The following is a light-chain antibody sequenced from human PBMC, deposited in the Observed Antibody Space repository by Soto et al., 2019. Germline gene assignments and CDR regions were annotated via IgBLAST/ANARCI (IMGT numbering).Light chain of an antibody. J-gene: IGLJ1*01. CDR3: QVRDSSSDHYV. CDR1: NIGSKS. CDR2: DDS. Sequence: SYELTQPPSVSVAPGQTARITCGGNNIGSKSVNWYQQRPGQAPALVVYDDSDRPSGIPERFSGSNSGNTATLTIIRVEAGDEADYFCQVRDSSSDHYVFGTGTKLTVL. V-gene: IGLV3-21*02.